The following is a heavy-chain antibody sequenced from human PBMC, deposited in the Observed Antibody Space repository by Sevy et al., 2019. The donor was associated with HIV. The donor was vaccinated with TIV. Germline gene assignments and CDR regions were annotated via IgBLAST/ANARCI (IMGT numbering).Heavy chain of an antibody. V-gene: IGHV3-7*01. D-gene: IGHD3-22*01. Sequence: GGSLRLSCAASGLSFSTYWMHWVRQAPGKGLEWVANIKQDESEKYYVASVKGRFTISRDNAKNSVYLEMNSLRPEDTAIYYCAKGNSGSFDYWGQGTLVTVSS. J-gene: IGHJ4*02. CDR1: GLSFSTYW. CDR3: AKGNSGSFDY. CDR2: IKQDESEK.